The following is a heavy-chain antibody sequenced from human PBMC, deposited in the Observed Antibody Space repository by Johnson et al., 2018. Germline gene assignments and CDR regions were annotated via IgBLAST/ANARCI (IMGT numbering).Heavy chain of an antibody. J-gene: IGHJ6*02. D-gene: IGHD1-26*01. CDR1: GFTFDDYA. CDR3: ARDGVSWDYYGMDV. Sequence: EVQLVQSGGGLVQPGRSLRLSCAASGFTFDDYAMHWVRQAPGKGLEWVSGISWNSGSIGYADSVKGRFTISRDNAKNSLYGQMNSLRAEDTAVYYCARDGVSWDYYGMDVWGQGTTVTVSS. V-gene: IGHV3-9*01. CDR2: ISWNSGSI.